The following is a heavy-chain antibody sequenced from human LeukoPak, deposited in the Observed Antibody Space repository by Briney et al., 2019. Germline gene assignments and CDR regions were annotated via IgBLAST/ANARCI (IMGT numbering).Heavy chain of an antibody. CDR2: IWYDGSNK. V-gene: IGHV3-33*06. CDR1: GFTFSSYG. CDR3: AKDDNYYDSSGYSLGDY. Sequence: GGSLRLSCAASGFTFSSYGMLWVRQAPGKGLEGVAVIWYDGSNKYYADSVKGRFTISRDNSKNTLYLQMNSLRAEDTAVYYCAKDDNYYDSSGYSLGDYWGQGTLVTVSS. J-gene: IGHJ4*02. D-gene: IGHD3-22*01.